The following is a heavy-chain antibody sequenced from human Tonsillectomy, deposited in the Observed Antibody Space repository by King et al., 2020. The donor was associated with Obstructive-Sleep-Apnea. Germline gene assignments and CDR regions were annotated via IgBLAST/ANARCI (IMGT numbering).Heavy chain of an antibody. D-gene: IGHD5-18*01. CDR1: GFTFSDYY. CDR2: ISSSSSYT. V-gene: IGHV3-11*06. Sequence: VQLVESGGGLVKPGGSLRLSCAASGFTFSDYYMSWIRQAPGKGLEWVSYISSSSSYTNYADSVKGRFTISRDNAKNSLYLQMNSLRAEDTAVYYCASVDTAMVRGRAFDIWGQGTMVTVSS. J-gene: IGHJ3*02. CDR3: ASVDTAMVRGRAFDI.